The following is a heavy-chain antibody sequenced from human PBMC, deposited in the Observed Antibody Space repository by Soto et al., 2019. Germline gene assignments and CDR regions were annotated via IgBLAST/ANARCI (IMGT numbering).Heavy chain of an antibody. CDR2: IYHSGNT. Sequence: SETLSLTCAVSGGSIKSSNWWSWVRQPPGKGLEWIGEIYHSGNTNYNPSLKSRVTMSADNPKNQFSLKLSFVTAADTAVYYCARGEGTTVLFDYWGQGALVTVSS. V-gene: IGHV4-4*02. CDR1: GGSIKSSNW. D-gene: IGHD4-4*01. J-gene: IGHJ4*02. CDR3: ARGEGTTVLFDY.